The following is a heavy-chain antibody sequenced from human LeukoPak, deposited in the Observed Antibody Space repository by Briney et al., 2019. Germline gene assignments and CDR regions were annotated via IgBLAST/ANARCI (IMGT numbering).Heavy chain of an antibody. CDR3: ARADRGDPRFDP. CDR1: GGSISSGGYY. Sequence: SQTLSLTCTVSGGSISSGGYYWSWIRQHPGKGLEWIGYIYHSGSTYYNPSLRSRVTISVDTSKNQFSLKLSSVTAADTAVYYCARADRGDPRFDPWGQGTLVTVSS. J-gene: IGHJ5*02. CDR2: IYHSGST. D-gene: IGHD2-21*02. V-gene: IGHV4-31*03.